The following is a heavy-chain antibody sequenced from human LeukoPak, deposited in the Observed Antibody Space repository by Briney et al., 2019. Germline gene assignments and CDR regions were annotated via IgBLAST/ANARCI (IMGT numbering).Heavy chain of an antibody. CDR1: GGSISSYY. Sequence: SETLSLTCTVSGGSISSYYWSWIRQPAGKGLEWIGRIYTSGSTNYNPSLKSRVTISVDTSKNQFSLKLSSVTAADTAVYYCARGSSSKYSSGWYGRIDPWGQGTLVTVSS. D-gene: IGHD6-19*01. CDR3: ARGSSSKYSSGWYGRIDP. V-gene: IGHV4-4*07. CDR2: IYTSGST. J-gene: IGHJ5*02.